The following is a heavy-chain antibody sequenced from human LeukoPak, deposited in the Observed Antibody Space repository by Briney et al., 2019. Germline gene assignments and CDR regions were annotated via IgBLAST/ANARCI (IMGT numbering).Heavy chain of an antibody. D-gene: IGHD6-13*01. CDR1: GFTFSGYG. J-gene: IGHJ4*02. Sequence: PGGSLRLSCAASGFTFSGYGMHWVRQAPGKGLEWVAVIWYDGSNKYYADSVKGRFTISRDNSKKTLYLQLNCLTAEDTAVYFSARGWQQLLLDYWGQGTLVTVSS. V-gene: IGHV3-33*01. CDR3: ARGWQQLLLDY. CDR2: IWYDGSNK.